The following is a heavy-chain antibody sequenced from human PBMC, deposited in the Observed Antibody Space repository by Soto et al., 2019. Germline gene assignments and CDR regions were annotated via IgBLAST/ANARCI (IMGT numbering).Heavy chain of an antibody. V-gene: IGHV1-18*01. CDR2: ISTYNGNT. D-gene: IGHD3-10*01. CDR1: GYAFTSYG. J-gene: IGHJ5*02. Sequence: ASVKLCCTAPGYAFTSYGISWVQQAPRQGLEWMGWISTYNGNTNHAQKLQGRVTMTTDTSTSTAYMGLRSLRSDDTAVYYCARGVGSGTYYNQYNWFDPWGQGTLVTVSS. CDR3: ARGVGSGTYYNQYNWFDP.